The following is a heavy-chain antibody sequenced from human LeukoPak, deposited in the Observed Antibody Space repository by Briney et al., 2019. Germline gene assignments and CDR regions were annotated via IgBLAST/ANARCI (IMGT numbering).Heavy chain of an antibody. Sequence: PGGSLRLSCAAAGFTISSNYMSWVRQARGKGLEWVSVIFSGGSTYYADSVKGRFTISRDNSKNTLYLQMNSLRAEDTAVYYCARGYVQGNWGQGTLVTVSS. D-gene: IGHD3-10*02. CDR1: GFTISSNY. CDR3: ARGYVQGN. V-gene: IGHV3-66*01. CDR2: IFSGGST. J-gene: IGHJ4*02.